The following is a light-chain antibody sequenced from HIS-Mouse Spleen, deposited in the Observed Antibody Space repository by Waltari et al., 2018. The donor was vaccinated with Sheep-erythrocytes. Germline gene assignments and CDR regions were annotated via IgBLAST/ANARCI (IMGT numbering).Light chain of an antibody. CDR2: SNK. J-gene: IGLJ2*01. CDR1: SSNIGSNT. Sequence: QSVLTQPPSASGTAGQRVTISCSGSSSNIGSNTVNWYQQLPGTAPKLLIYSNKQRPSGVPDRFSGSKSGTSASLAISGLQSEDEADYYCAAWDDSLNGVVFGGGTKLTVL. CDR3: AAWDDSLNGVV. V-gene: IGLV1-44*01.